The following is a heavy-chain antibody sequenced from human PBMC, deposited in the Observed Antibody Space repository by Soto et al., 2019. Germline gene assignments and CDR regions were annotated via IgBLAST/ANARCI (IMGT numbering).Heavy chain of an antibody. D-gene: IGHD4-17*01. CDR2: IYHSGST. CDR3: ARGVPVRFDY. V-gene: IGHV4-30-2*01. CDR1: GGSISSGGYS. J-gene: IGHJ4*02. Sequence: SETLSLTCAVSGGSISSGGYSWSWIRQPPGKGLEWIGYIYHSGSTYYNPSLKSRVTISVDRSKNQFSLKLSSVIAADTAVYYCARGVPVRFDYWGQGTLVTVSS.